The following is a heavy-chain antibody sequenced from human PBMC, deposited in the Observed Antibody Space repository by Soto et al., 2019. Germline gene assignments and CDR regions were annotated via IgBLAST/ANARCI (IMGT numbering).Heavy chain of an antibody. J-gene: IGHJ4*02. CDR2: ISSSSSYT. Sequence: GGSLRLSCAASGFTSSDYYMSWIRQAPGKGLEWVSYISSSSSYTNYADSVKGRFTISRDNARNSLYLQMNSLRAEDTAVYYCARVIERLGELSPFDYWGQGTLVTVSS. CDR3: ARVIERLGELSPFDY. CDR1: GFTSSDYY. V-gene: IGHV3-11*05. D-gene: IGHD3-16*02.